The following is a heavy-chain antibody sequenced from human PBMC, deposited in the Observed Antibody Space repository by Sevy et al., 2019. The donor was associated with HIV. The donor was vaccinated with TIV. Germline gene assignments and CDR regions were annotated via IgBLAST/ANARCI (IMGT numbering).Heavy chain of an antibody. CDR2: ISSSSSTI. D-gene: IGHD3-3*01. V-gene: IGHV3-48*02. Sequence: GGSLRLSCAASGFTFSSYSMNWVRQAPGKGLEWVSYISSSSSTIYYADSVKGRFTISRDNAKNSLYLKMNSLRDEDTAVYYCATYYDFWSGYYTVLPTYYYYGMDVWGQGTTVTVSS. J-gene: IGHJ6*02. CDR3: ATYYDFWSGYYTVLPTYYYYGMDV. CDR1: GFTFSSYS.